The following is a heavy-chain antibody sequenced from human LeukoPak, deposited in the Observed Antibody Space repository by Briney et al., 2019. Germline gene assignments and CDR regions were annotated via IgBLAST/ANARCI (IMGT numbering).Heavy chain of an antibody. Sequence: GGSLRLSCTASGFTVSSNSLNWVRQAPGKGLEGVSRMYSGGSTYYADSVKGRFTISRDSSKNTLYIQMNSLRVEDTAVYYCAGGFCSGESCYHVYFGYWGQGTLVTVSS. CDR1: GFTVSSNS. V-gene: IGHV3-53*01. CDR3: AGGFCSGESCYHVYFGY. J-gene: IGHJ4*02. D-gene: IGHD2-15*01. CDR2: MYSGGST.